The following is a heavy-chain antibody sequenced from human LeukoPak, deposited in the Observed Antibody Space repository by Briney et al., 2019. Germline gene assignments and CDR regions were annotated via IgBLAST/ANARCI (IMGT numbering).Heavy chain of an antibody. CDR3: ANLHYYYDTSGYPFDY. J-gene: IGHJ4*02. D-gene: IGHD3-22*01. V-gene: IGHV3-30*02. CDR2: IRDDGSNK. CDR1: GFTFSSYA. Sequence: GSLRLSCAASGFTFSSYAMSWVRQAPGKGLGWVAFIRDDGSNKYYADSVKGRFTISRDNSKNTLYLQMNSLRAEDTAVYYCANLHYYYDTSGYPFDYWGQGTLVTVSS.